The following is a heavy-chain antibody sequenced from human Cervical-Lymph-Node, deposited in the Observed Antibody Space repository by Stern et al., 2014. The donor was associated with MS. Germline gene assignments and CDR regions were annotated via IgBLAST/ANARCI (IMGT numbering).Heavy chain of an antibody. CDR1: GGSFSSGDFY. J-gene: IGHJ5*02. V-gene: IGHV4-30-4*01. CDR3: ASANCSSTSCPNWFDP. D-gene: IGHD2-2*01. CDR2: IHYSGST. Sequence: LQLEESGPGLVKPSQTLSLTCTVSGGSFSSGDFYWSWIRQPPGKGLEWIGYIHYSGSTYYNPSLTSRVTISVDTSKNQFSLKLSSVTAADTAVYYCASANCSSTSCPNWFDPWGQGTLVTVSS.